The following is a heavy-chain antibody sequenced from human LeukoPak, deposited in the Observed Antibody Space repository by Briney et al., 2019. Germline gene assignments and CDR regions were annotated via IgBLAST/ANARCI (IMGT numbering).Heavy chain of an antibody. CDR1: GLIFSSYW. D-gene: IGHD3-3*01. CDR2: IKQDGSEK. CDR3: ARHVRFEGVDY. Sequence: GGSLRLSCAASGLIFSSYWMSWVRQAPGKGLEWVANIKQDGSEKYYVDSVKGRFTISRDDAKNSLFLEMNSLRAEDTAVYYCARHVRFEGVDYWGQGTLVTVSS. V-gene: IGHV3-7*01. J-gene: IGHJ4*02.